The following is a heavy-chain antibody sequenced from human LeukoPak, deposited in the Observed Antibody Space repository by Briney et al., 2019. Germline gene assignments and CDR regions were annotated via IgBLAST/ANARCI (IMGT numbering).Heavy chain of an antibody. CDR1: GGSISSTNW. V-gene: IGHV4-4*02. D-gene: IGHD6-13*01. CDR3: ARAVAAAAVN. CDR2: VHLSGRT. Sequence: PSETLSLTCGVSGGSISSTNWWTWVRQPPGEGLEWIGEVHLSGRTNYNPSLKSRATISVDTSKNHFSLKMTSVSAADTAVYYCARAVAAAAVNWGQGTLVTVSS. J-gene: IGHJ4*02.